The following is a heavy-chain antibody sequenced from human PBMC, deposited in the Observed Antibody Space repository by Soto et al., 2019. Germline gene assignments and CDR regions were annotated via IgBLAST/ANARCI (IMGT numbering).Heavy chain of an antibody. J-gene: IGHJ2*01. V-gene: IGHV3-74*01. CDR1: GFTFSSYW. CDR3: ASYYYDSSGYYWYFDL. Sequence: EVQLVESGGGLVQPGGSLRLSCAASGFTFSSYWMHWVRQAPGKGLVWVSRINSDGSSTSYADSVKGRFTISRDNAKNTLYLQMNSLRAEDTAVYYCASYYYDSSGYYWYFDLWGRGTLVTVSS. D-gene: IGHD3-22*01. CDR2: INSDGSST.